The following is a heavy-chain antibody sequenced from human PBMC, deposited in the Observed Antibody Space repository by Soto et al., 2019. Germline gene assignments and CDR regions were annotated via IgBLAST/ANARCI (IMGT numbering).Heavy chain of an antibody. V-gene: IGHV4-59*01. CDR2: ISYSGNT. CDR3: AGLRGYAGSPIDY. Sequence: NPSETLFLTCTVSGGSIISGYWSWIRQPPGKGLEWIGYISYSGNTNYNPSLKSRVTMSVDTPKNQFSLRLSSVTTADTAVYYCAGLRGYAGSPIDYWGQGTLVTVSS. CDR1: GGSIISGY. D-gene: IGHD2-15*01. J-gene: IGHJ4*02.